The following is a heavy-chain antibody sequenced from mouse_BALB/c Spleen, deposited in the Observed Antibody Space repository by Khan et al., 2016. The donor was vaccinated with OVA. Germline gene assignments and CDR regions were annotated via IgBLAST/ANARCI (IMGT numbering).Heavy chain of an antibody. CDR3: ARDYGSSDRYFDV. D-gene: IGHD1-1*01. CDR1: GYTFTDYA. Sequence: QVQLQQSGAELVRPGVSVKISCKGSGYTFTDYAMHWVKQSHAKSLEWIGVISTYYGDANYNQKFKGKATMTVDKSSSTAYMELARLTSEEYAIXYLARDYGSSDRYFDVWGAGTTVTVSS. J-gene: IGHJ1*01. CDR2: ISTYYGDA. V-gene: IGHV1S137*01.